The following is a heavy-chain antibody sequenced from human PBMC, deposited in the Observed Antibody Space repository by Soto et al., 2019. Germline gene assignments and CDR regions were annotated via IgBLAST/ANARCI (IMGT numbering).Heavy chain of an antibody. CDR3: ARATIAAAGTNWFDP. CDR2: IIPIFGTA. V-gene: IGHV1-69*13. J-gene: IGHJ5*02. CDR1: GGTFSSYA. Sequence: ASVKVSCKASGGTFSSYAISWVRQAPGQGLEWMGGIIPIFGTANYAQKFQGRVTITADESTSTAYMELSSLRSEDMAVYYCARATIAAAGTNWFDPWGQGTLVTVSS. D-gene: IGHD6-13*01.